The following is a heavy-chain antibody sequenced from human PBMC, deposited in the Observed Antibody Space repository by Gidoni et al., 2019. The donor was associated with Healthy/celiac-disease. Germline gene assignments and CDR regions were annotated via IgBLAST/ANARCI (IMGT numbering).Heavy chain of an antibody. D-gene: IGHD3-3*01. CDR1: GGSFSGYY. CDR2: INHSGST. V-gene: IGHV4-34*01. J-gene: IGHJ4*02. Sequence: QVQLQQWGAGLLKPSETLSLTCAVYGGSFSGYYWSWIRQPPGKGLEWIGEINHSGSTNYNPSLKSRVTISVDTSKNQFSLKLSSVTAADTAVYYCARGRWNGYYSPLGYWGQGTLVTVSS. CDR3: ARGRWNGYYSPLGY.